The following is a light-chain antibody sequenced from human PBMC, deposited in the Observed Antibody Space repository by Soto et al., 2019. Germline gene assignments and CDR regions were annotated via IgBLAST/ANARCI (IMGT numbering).Light chain of an antibody. CDR3: CSYAGFHAV. CDR2: EGS. V-gene: IGLV2-23*01. Sequence: QSALTQPASVSGSPGQSIIISCTGTSSDVGSYNLVSWYQQHPGKAPKLMIYEGSKRPSGVSNRFSGSKSGNTASLTISGLQAEDEADYYCCSYAGFHAVFGGGTQLTVL. CDR1: SSDVGSYNL. J-gene: IGLJ2*01.